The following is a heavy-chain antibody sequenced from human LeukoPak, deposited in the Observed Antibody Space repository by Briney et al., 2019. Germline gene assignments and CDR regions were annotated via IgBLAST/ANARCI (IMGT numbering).Heavy chain of an antibody. CDR3: ARPYDSSGYYIRGAFDI. CDR2: LYFSGST. CDR1: GGSVNSHY. V-gene: IGHV4-59*02. D-gene: IGHD3-22*01. J-gene: IGHJ3*02. Sequence: PSETLSLTCTVSGGSVNSHYWSWIRQPPGKGLEWIGYLYFSGSTGHNPSLKSRVSISVETSKNQFSLRLSSVTAADTAVYYCARPYDSSGYYIRGAFDIWAKGQWSPSL.